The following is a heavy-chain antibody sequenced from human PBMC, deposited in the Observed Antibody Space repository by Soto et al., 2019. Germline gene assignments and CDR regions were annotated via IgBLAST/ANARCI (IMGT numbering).Heavy chain of an antibody. CDR2: IDSDGSTT. D-gene: IGHD4-4*01. CDR1: GFTFSVYW. J-gene: IGHJ6*02. Sequence: EVQLVESGGGLVQPGGSLRLSCAASGFTFSVYWMHWVRQAPGKGLVWVSRIDSDGSTTSYADSVKGRFTISRDNAKSMLYLQCNTLRAEDTAVYYCARPGYSNYGPGVDVWGQGTRVTVSS. V-gene: IGHV3-74*01. CDR3: ARPGYSNYGPGVDV.